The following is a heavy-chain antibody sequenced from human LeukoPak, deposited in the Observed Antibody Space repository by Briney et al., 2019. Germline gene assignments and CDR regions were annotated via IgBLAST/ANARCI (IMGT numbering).Heavy chain of an antibody. Sequence: GGSLRLSCAASGFTVSSNYMSWVRQAPGKGLEWVSVIYSGGITYYADSLKGRFTISRDNSKNTLYLQMNSLRAEDTAVYYCARDELGSFAFDIWGQGTMVTVSS. CDR1: GFTVSSNY. CDR3: ARDELGSFAFDI. J-gene: IGHJ3*02. V-gene: IGHV3-53*01. CDR2: IYSGGIT. D-gene: IGHD7-27*01.